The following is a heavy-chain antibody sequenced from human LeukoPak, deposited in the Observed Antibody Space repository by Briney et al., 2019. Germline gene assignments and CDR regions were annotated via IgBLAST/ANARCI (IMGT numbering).Heavy chain of an antibody. CDR2: ISYDGSNK. D-gene: IGHD2-15*01. Sequence: QPGRSLRLSCAASGFTFSSHGMHWVRQAPGKGLEWVAVISYDGSNKYYADSVKGRFTISRDNSKNTLYLQMNSLRAEDTAVYYCARVPVVAATYYYYYGMDVWGQGTTVTVSS. V-gene: IGHV3-30*03. CDR3: ARVPVVAATYYYYYGMDV. J-gene: IGHJ6*02. CDR1: GFTFSSHG.